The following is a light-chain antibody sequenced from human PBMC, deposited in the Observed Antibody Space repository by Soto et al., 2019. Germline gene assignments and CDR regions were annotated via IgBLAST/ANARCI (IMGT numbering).Light chain of an antibody. J-gene: IGKJ1*01. V-gene: IGKV1-5*03. CDR2: KAS. Sequence: DIQMTQSPSTLSASVGDRVTITCRASQSISTWLAWYQQEPGKAPKLLIHKASSLQSGVPSRFSGSGSGTDFTLTISSLHPDDFAPYYCQQDNSYSPTFGRGTKVDI. CDR1: QSISTW. CDR3: QQDNSYSPT.